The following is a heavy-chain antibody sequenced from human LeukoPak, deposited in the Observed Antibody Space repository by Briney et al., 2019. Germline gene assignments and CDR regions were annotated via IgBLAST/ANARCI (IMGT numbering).Heavy chain of an antibody. D-gene: IGHD3-22*01. Sequence: SETLSLTCAVYGGSFSGYYWSWIRQPPGKGLEWIGEINHSGSTNYNPSLKSRVTISVDTSKNQFSLKLSSATAADTAVYYCAISSRATMIVVVITKAGYFQHWGQGTLVTVSS. CDR2: INHSGST. CDR3: AISSRATMIVVVITKAGYFQH. CDR1: GGSFSGYY. J-gene: IGHJ1*01. V-gene: IGHV4-34*01.